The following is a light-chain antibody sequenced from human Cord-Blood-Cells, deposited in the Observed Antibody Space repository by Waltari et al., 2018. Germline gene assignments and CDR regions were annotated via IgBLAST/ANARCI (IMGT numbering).Light chain of an antibody. CDR1: QSVSSS. CDR2: GAS. Sequence: EIVMTQSPATLSVSPGERASLSCRASQSVSSSVAWYQQKPGQAPRHLIYGASTRATGIPARFSGSGYGTEFTLTISSLQSEDFAVYYCQQYNNWPPYSFGQGTKLEIK. CDR3: QQYNNWPPYS. V-gene: IGKV3-15*01. J-gene: IGKJ2*03.